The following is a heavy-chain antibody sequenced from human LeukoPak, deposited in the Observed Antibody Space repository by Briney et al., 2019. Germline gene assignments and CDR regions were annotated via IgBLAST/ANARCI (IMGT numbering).Heavy chain of an antibody. CDR2: INPNSGGT. D-gene: IGHD3-10*01. J-gene: IGHJ6*03. CDR3: ARGFGWFGELSPPPPYYYYYMDV. V-gene: IGHV1-2*02. Sequence: GASVKVSCKASGYTFTGYYMHWVRQAPGQGLERMGWINPNSGGTNYAQKLQGRVTMTRDTSISTAYMELSRLRSDDTAVYYCARGFGWFGELSPPPPYYYYYMDVWGKGTTVTISS. CDR1: GYTFTGYY.